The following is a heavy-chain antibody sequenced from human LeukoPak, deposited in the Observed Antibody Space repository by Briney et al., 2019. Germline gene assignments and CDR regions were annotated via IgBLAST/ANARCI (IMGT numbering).Heavy chain of an antibody. D-gene: IGHD3-10*01. CDR3: AKGRNSYDSGRCHSQNCYYGMDV. CDR2: ISGSGDVT. Sequence: GGSLRLSCTASGFTFNNYAMIWVRQASGKGLEWVSVISGSGDVTDSADSVRGRFTISRDNSKNTLYLEMSSLRVEDTAVYHCAKGRNSYDSGRCHSQNCYYGMDVWGQGTTVIVSS. V-gene: IGHV3-23*01. J-gene: IGHJ6*02. CDR1: GFTFNNYA.